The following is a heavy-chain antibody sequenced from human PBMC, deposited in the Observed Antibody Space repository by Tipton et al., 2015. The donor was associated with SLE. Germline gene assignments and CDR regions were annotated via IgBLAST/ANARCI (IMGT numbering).Heavy chain of an antibody. CDR3: ARGIAAAFYY. J-gene: IGHJ4*02. V-gene: IGHV4-38-2*02. CDR2: VHHSGST. CDR1: GYSISSGYY. D-gene: IGHD6-13*01. Sequence: TLSLTCNVSGYSISSGYYWGWIRQSPGKGLEWIGSVHHSGSTYYNPSLRSRLTISVDTSKNQFSLKLSSVTAADTAVYYCARGIAAAFYYWGQGTLVTVSS.